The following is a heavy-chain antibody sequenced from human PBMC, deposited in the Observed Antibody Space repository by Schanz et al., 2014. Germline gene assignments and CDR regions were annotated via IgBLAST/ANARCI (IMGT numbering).Heavy chain of an antibody. Sequence: VQLVESGGGVVQPGRSLRLSCAASGFTFISYDIHWVRQAPGKGLEWVSGISGSGGSTYDADTVKGRFTISRDNSINTLSLQMNSLSADDTAVYYCAKGQGAVINNWCFDLWGRGTLVTVSS. CDR2: ISGSGGST. J-gene: IGHJ2*01. CDR3: AKGQGAVINNWCFDL. CDR1: GFTFISYD. V-gene: IGHV3-23*04. D-gene: IGHD2-21*01.